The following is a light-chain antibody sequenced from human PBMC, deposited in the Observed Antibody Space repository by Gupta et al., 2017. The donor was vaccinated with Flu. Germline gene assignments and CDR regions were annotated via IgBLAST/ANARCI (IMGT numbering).Light chain of an antibody. V-gene: IGLV2-11*01. CDR2: QVT. J-gene: IGLJ3*02. CDR1: SSTVGDSTS. CDR3: CSYVASYIWV. Sequence: SSTVGDSTSVSWYQYHPGKAPQLMIFQVTKRPSGVPDRFSGSKSGNTASLTISGVQAEDEADYYCCSYVASYIWVFGGGTKLTVL.